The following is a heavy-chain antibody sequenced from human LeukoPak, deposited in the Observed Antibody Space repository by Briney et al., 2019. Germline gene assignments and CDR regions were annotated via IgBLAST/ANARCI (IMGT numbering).Heavy chain of an antibody. CDR2: IYYSGSA. CDR3: ARGYSSGWYYFDY. V-gene: IGHV4-39*01. CDR1: GGSMSRSSYF. D-gene: IGHD6-19*01. J-gene: IGHJ4*02. Sequence: PSETLSLTCTVSGGSMSRSSYFWGWIRQPPGKGLEWIGNIYYSGSAYYNPPLKSRVTISVDTSKNQFSLKLSSVTAADTAVYYCARGYSSGWYYFDYWGQGTLVTVSS.